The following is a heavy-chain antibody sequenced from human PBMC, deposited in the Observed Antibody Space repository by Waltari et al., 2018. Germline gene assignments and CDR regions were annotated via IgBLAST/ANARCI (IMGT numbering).Heavy chain of an antibody. J-gene: IGHJ6*03. CDR2: IYYSGST. Sequence: QVQLQQWGAGLLKPSETLSLTCAVYGGSFSGYYWSWIRQPPGKGLEWIGSIYYSGSTYYNPSLKSRVTISVDTSKNQFSLKLSSVTAADTAVYYCARRVVPLYYYYYMDVWGKGTTVTVSS. CDR1: GGSFSGYY. D-gene: IGHD2-2*01. CDR3: ARRVVPLYYYYYMDV. V-gene: IGHV4-34*01.